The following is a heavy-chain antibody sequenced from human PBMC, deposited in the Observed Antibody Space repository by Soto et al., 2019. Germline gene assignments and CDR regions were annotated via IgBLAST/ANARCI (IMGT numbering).Heavy chain of an antibody. CDR3: ARLATRYYFDY. J-gene: IGHJ4*02. CDR2: IFYSGTT. V-gene: IGHV4-31*03. D-gene: IGHD1-1*01. CDR1: GGSISSGGYY. Sequence: SETLSLTCTVSGGSISSGGYYWSWIRQHPGKGLEWIGYIFYSGTTYYNPSLKSRVTISVDTSKNQFSLKMSSVTAADTAVYYCARLATRYYFDYWGQGTLVTVSS.